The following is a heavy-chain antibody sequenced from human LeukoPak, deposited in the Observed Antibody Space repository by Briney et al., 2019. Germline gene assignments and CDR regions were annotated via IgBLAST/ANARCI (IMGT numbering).Heavy chain of an antibody. Sequence: PGGSLRLSCAASGFTFSSYAMHWVRQAPGKGLEWVAVISYDRSNKYYADSVKGRFTISRDNSKNTLYLQMNSLRAEDTAVYYCARGGTAMVTFFDYWGQGTLVTVSS. V-gene: IGHV3-30*04. CDR1: GFTFSSYA. CDR2: ISYDRSNK. D-gene: IGHD5-18*01. CDR3: ARGGTAMVTFFDY. J-gene: IGHJ4*02.